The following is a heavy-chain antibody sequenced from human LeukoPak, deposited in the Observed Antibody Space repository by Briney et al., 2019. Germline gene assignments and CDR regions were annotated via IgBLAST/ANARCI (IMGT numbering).Heavy chain of an antibody. CDR2: IISSSSYI. Sequence: GGSLRLSSAAYGFTFSSYSMNWVRQAPGKGLEWVSSIISSSSYIYYADSVKGRFTISRDNSKNPMYLQMNSLRAEDTAVYYCAKAWYSSGWYWFDPWGQGTLVTVSS. D-gene: IGHD6-19*01. J-gene: IGHJ5*02. CDR1: GFTFSSYS. CDR3: AKAWYSSGWYWFDP. V-gene: IGHV3-21*01.